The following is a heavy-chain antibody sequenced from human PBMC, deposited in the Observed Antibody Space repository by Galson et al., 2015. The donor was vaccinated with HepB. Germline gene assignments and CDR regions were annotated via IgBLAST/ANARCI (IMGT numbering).Heavy chain of an antibody. J-gene: IGHJ4*02. D-gene: IGHD4-17*01. CDR1: GYTFTRFA. Sequence: SVKVSCKASGYTFTRFAMHWVRQAPGQRLEWMGWINAGNGNTKYSQKFQGRVTITRDTSANTAYMELSSLRSEDTAVYYCARDYGDYDFDYWGQGTLVTVSS. CDR2: INAGNGNT. V-gene: IGHV1-3*01. CDR3: ARDYGDYDFDY.